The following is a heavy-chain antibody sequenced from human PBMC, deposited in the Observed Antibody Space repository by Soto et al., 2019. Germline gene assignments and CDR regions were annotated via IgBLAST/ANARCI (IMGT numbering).Heavy chain of an antibody. V-gene: IGHV3-30*03. CDR1: GFTFSSYG. CDR2: ISYDGSNK. J-gene: IGHJ4*02. CDR3: XXXXXXXYFTPLNY. Sequence: ESGGGVVQPGRSLRLSCAASGFTFSSYGMHWVRQAPGKGLEWVAVISYDGSNKYYADSVKGRFTISRDNSKNTLYLQMXXXXXXXXXXXXXXXXXXXXYFTPLNYWGQGTLVTVSS. D-gene: IGHD3-3*01.